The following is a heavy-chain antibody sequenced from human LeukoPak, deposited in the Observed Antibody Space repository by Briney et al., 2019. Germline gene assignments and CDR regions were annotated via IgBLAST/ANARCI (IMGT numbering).Heavy chain of an antibody. CDR3: AKGAVRATSGDFDY. CDR1: GFTFSSSW. V-gene: IGHV3-7*03. Sequence: SGGSLRLSCAASGFTFSSSWMSWVRQAPGKGLEWVANIKQDGSEKYYLGSAKGRFTISRDNAKSSLYLQMDSLRAEDTAVYYCAKGAVRATSGDFDYWGQGTLVTVSS. CDR2: IKQDGSEK. D-gene: IGHD3-10*01. J-gene: IGHJ4*02.